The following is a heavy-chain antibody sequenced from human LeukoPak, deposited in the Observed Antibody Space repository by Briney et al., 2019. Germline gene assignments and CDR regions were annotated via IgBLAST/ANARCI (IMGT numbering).Heavy chain of an antibody. J-gene: IGHJ4*02. CDR2: IYESGTT. CDR3: ARDAWATRLGS. CDR1: GESLNSYY. D-gene: IGHD2-15*01. V-gene: IGHV4-34*01. Sequence: SETLSLTCAVYGESLNSYYWSWVRQPPGEGLEWIGEIYESGTTEYNPSLKSRVTISMVPSKQQFSLSLSSVTAADTAVYYCARDAWATRLGSWGLGTPVIVSS.